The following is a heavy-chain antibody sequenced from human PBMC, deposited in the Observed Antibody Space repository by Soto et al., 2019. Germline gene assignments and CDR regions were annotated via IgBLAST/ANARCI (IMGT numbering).Heavy chain of an antibody. CDR1: GYTFTSYA. V-gene: IGHV1-3*01. J-gene: IGHJ4*02. CDR3: ARDEDY. Sequence: QVQLVQSGAAVKKPGASVKVSCTASGYTFTSYAMHLVRQAPGQRLEWMGWINAGNGKTKYSQKFQGRVTITRDTSASTAYMELSSLTSEDTAVYYCARDEDYWGQGTLVTVSS. CDR2: INAGNGKT.